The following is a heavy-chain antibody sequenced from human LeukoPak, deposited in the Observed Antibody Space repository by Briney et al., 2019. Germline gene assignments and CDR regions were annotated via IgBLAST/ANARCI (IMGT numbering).Heavy chain of an antibody. V-gene: IGHV4-59*01. J-gene: IGHJ4*02. D-gene: IGHD2-2*01. CDR2: IYYSGST. Sequence: SETLSLTCTVSGGSISSYYWSWIRQPPGKGLEWIGYIYYSGSTKYKPSLKSRVTISVDTSKNQFSLKLSSVTAADTAVYYCASSIVYCSSTSCYFNWGQGTLVTVSS. CDR3: ASSIVYCSSTSCYFN. CDR1: GGSISSYY.